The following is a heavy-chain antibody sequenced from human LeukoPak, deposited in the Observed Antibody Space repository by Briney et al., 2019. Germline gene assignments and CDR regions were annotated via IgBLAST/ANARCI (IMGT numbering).Heavy chain of an antibody. Sequence: SETLSLTCAVYGGSFSGYYWSWIRQPPGKGLEWIGEINHSGSTNYNPSLKSRVTISVDTSKNQFSPKLSSVTAADTAVYYCARGQNSGSSPIDYWGQGTLVTVSS. D-gene: IGHD1-26*01. J-gene: IGHJ4*02. CDR2: INHSGST. V-gene: IGHV4-34*01. CDR3: ARGQNSGSSPIDY. CDR1: GGSFSGYY.